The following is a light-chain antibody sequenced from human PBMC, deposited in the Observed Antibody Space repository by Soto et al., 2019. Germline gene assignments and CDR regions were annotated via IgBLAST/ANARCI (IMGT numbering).Light chain of an antibody. Sequence: ESQRIESACTLSASLGDRVTITCRASQSISSGLAWYQQKPGKDPKVLIYDDSSLQSGVPSRFSGSGSGTEFTLTISSLQPEDFAIYYCQQYNSYSEAFGQGTKLDI. CDR1: QSISSG. J-gene: IGKJ1*01. CDR3: QQYNSYSEA. CDR2: DDS. V-gene: IGKV1-5*01.